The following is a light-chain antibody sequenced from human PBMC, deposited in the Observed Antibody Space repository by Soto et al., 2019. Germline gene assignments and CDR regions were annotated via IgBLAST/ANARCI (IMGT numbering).Light chain of an antibody. V-gene: IGLV2-14*01. Sequence: QSALTQPASVSGSPGQSITISCTGTSSDVGGYNYVSWYQQHPGKAPKLMIYEVSNRPSGVSNRFSGSKSGNTALLTISGLQAEDEADYYCSSYTSSSIDDVFGTGTKLTVL. CDR2: EVS. CDR1: SSDVGGYNY. J-gene: IGLJ1*01. CDR3: SSYTSSSIDDV.